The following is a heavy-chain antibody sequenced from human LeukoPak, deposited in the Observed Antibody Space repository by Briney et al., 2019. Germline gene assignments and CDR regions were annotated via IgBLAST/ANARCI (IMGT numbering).Heavy chain of an antibody. J-gene: IGHJ4*02. D-gene: IGHD3-10*01. CDR1: GFTFSSYG. CDR3: ASNYGSGSYIGY. V-gene: IGHV3-33*01. Sequence: GGSLRLSCAASGFTFSSYGMHWVRQAPGKGLEWVAVIWYDGSNKYYADSVKGRFTISRDNSKNTLYLQMNSLRAEDTAVYYCASNYGSGSYIGYWGQETLVTVSS. CDR2: IWYDGSNK.